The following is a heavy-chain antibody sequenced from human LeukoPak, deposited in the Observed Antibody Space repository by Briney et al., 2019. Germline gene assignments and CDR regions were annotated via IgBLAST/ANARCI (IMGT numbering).Heavy chain of an antibody. V-gene: IGHV4-4*07. CDR2: IYTSGST. CDR3: ARVASGSHGNYFDY. D-gene: IGHD1-26*01. J-gene: IGHJ4*02. Sequence: SETLSLTCTVSGGSISSYYWSWIRQPAGKGLEWIGRIYTSGSTNYNPSLKSRVTMSVGTSKNQFSLKLSSVTAADTAVYYCARVASGSHGNYFDYWGQGTLVTVSS. CDR1: GGSISSYY.